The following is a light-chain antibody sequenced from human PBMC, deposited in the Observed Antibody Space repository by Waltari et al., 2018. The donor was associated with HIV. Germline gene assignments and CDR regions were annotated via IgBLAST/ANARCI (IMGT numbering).Light chain of an antibody. V-gene: IGLV2-23*01. J-gene: IGLJ2*01. CDR3: CSYAGSSTHVV. CDR2: EGS. CDR1: SSDVGSYNL. Sequence: QSALTQPASVSGSPGQSITIPCPGTSSDVGSYNLVSWYQQHPGKAPKLMIYEGSKRPSGVSKLFSGSKSGNTASLTISGLQAEDEADYYCCSYAGSSTHVVFGGGTKLTVL.